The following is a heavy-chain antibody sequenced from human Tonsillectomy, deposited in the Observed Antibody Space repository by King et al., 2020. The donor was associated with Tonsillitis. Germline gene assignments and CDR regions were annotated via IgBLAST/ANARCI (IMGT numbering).Heavy chain of an antibody. CDR3: ARDFGSGSYYSRPLHY. V-gene: IGHV4-59*01. CDR2: IQNTGTT. J-gene: IGHJ4*02. Sequence: VQLQESGPGLVKPSETLSLTCTVSGGSISNYYWSWVRQPPGKGLEWIGYIQNTGTTNYNPSLGSRVAISVDTSKNQFSLKLRSVTAADTAVYFCARDFGSGSYYSRPLHYWGQGSLVTVSS. CDR1: GGSISNYY. D-gene: IGHD3-10*01.